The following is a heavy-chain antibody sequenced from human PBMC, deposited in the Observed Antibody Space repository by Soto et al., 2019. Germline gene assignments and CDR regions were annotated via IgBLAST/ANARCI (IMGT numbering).Heavy chain of an antibody. J-gene: IGHJ4*02. CDR2: IGCSGGST. CDR3: AKLDMLCLYGY. V-gene: IGHV3-23*01. Sequence: GGSLRLSCAASGFTFSSYAMSWVRQAPGKGLEWVSAIGCSGGSTYYADSVKGRFTISRDNSKNTLYLQMNSLRADDTAVDYCAKLDMLCLYGYWGQGTLVTVSS. D-gene: IGHD2-2*03. CDR1: GFTFSSYA.